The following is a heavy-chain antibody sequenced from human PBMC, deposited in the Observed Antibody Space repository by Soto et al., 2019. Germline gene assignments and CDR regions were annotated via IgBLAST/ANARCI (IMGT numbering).Heavy chain of an antibody. Sequence: QVQLQESGPGLVKPSGTLSLTCAVSGGSISSSNWWSWVRQPPGKGLEWIGEIYHSGSTHYNPSLKSRVTISVDKSKNQFSLKLSSVTAADTAVYYCARGRDYYDSSGYCLFDYWGQGTLVTVSS. CDR1: GGSISSSNW. J-gene: IGHJ4*02. D-gene: IGHD3-22*01. CDR2: IYHSGST. CDR3: ARGRDYYDSSGYCLFDY. V-gene: IGHV4-4*02.